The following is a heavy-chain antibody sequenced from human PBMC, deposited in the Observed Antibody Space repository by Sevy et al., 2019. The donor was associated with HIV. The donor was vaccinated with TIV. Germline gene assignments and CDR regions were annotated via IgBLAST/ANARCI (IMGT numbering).Heavy chain of an antibody. CDR2: IKQDGSEK. CDR1: GFTFSSYW. CDR3: ASWLIAARPSRYYGMDV. J-gene: IGHJ6*02. Sequence: GGSLRLSCAASGFTFSSYWMSWVRQAPGKGLEWVANIKQDGSEKYYVDSVKGRFTISRDNAKNSLYLQMNSLRAEHTAVYYCASWLIAARPSRYYGMDVWGQGTTVTVSS. D-gene: IGHD6-6*01. V-gene: IGHV3-7*01.